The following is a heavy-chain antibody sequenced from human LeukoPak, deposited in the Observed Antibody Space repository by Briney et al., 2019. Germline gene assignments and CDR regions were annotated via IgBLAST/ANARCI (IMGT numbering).Heavy chain of an antibody. J-gene: IGHJ4*02. CDR3: ARGFGDSGSYFPFDY. Sequence: ASVKLSCKASGYTFSTYIISWVRQAPGQGLEWMGWFSAYSGHTNYAQKFQGRVTITADESTSTAYMELSSLRSEDTAVYYCARGFGDSGSYFPFDYWGQGTLVTVSS. CDR2: FSAYSGHT. V-gene: IGHV1-18*01. CDR1: GYTFSTYI. D-gene: IGHD1-26*01.